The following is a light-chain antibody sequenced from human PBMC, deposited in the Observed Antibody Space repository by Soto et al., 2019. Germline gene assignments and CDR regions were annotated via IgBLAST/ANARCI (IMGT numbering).Light chain of an antibody. CDR2: DVS. V-gene: IGLV2-8*01. CDR1: SSDVGGYNY. J-gene: IGLJ1*01. Sequence: QSALTLPPSASGSLGQSVTISCTGTSSDVGGYNYVSWYQQHPGKAPKLLIYDVSQRPSGVPDRFSGSKSGNTASLTVSGLQAEDEADYYCSSYAGSNNLVFGTGTKVTVL. CDR3: SSYAGSNNLV.